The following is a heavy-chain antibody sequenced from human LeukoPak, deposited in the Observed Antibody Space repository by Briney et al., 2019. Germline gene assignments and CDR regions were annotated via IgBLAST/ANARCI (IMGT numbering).Heavy chain of an antibody. V-gene: IGHV4-38-2*01. D-gene: IGHD4-11*01. CDR3: ARAYSRTPGDYYFDS. CDR2: IYRNGNT. Sequence: SETLSLTCAVSGFFISSGYYWGWIRQPPGKGLEWIASIYRNGNTFYNPSLQSRVTISVDTSRNQISLQLGSATAADTAVYYCARAYSRTPGDYYFDSWGQGTVVTVSP. J-gene: IGHJ4*02. CDR1: GFFISSGYY.